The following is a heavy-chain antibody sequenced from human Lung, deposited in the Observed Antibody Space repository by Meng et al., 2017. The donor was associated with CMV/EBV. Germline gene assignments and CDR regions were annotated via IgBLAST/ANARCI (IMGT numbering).Heavy chain of an antibody. CDR1: GFTVSSNY. D-gene: IGHD3-22*01. Sequence: RSLKISXAASGFTVSSNYMSWVRQAPGKGLEWISVLHSDGFTKYADSVKGRFTISRDNPKNTLYLEMSSLRTEDTAVYYCARGILGGYYDSRGYVTDFWGQGTLVTVSS. J-gene: IGHJ4*02. CDR3: ARGILGGYYDSRGYVTDF. V-gene: IGHV3-66*02. CDR2: LHSDGFT.